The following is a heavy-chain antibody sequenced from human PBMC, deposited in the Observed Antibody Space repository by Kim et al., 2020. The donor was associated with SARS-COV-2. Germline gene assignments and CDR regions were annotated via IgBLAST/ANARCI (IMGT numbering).Heavy chain of an antibody. J-gene: IGHJ4*02. CDR2: I. D-gene: IGHD6-19*01. V-gene: IGHV3-48*03. Sequence: IPYAASVKGRFTISRDNAKNSLYLQMNSLRAEDTAVYYCARESDVAGNDYWGQGSLVTVSS. CDR3: ARESDVAGNDY.